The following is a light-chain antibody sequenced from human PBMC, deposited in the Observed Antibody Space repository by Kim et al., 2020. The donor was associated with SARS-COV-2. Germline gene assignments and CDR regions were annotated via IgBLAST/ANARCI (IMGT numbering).Light chain of an antibody. CDR1: QSVSSSY. J-gene: IGKJ2*01. CDR2: GAS. V-gene: IGKV3-20*01. Sequence: EIVLTQSPGTLSLSPGERATLSCRASQSVSSSYLAWYQQKPGQAPRLLIYGASSRATGIPDRFSGSGSGTDFTLTISRLEPEDFAVYYCQQYGSSPGNTFRQGTKLEI. CDR3: QQYGSSPGNT.